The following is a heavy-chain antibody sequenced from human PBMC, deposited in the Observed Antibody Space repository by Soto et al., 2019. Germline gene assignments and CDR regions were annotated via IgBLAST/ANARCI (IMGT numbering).Heavy chain of an antibody. D-gene: IGHD5-18*01. Sequence: SETLSLTCTVSGGSISSSSYYWGWIRQPPGKGLEWIGSIYYSGSTNYNPSLKSRVTISVDTSKNQFSLKLSSVTAADTAVYYCARSSGYRYGYVFDYWGQGTLVTVLL. CDR3: ARSSGYRYGYVFDY. CDR2: IYYSGST. CDR1: GGSISSSSYY. V-gene: IGHV4-39*07. J-gene: IGHJ4*02.